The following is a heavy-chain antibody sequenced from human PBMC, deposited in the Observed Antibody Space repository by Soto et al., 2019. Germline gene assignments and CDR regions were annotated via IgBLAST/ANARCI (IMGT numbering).Heavy chain of an antibody. V-gene: IGHV3-11*05. D-gene: IGHD3-9*01. CDR3: ARDEEETGTVDY. CDR1: GFTFSDYY. Sequence: QVQLVESGGGLVKPGGSLRLSCAASGFTFSDYYMSWIRQAPGKGLEWVSYISSSSSYTNYADSVKGRFTISRDNAKNSLYLQMNSLRAEDTAVYYCARDEEETGTVDYWGQGTLVTVSS. CDR2: ISSSSSYT. J-gene: IGHJ4*02.